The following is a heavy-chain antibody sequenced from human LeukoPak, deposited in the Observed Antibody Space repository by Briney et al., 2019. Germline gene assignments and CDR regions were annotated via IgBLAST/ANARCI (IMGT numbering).Heavy chain of an antibody. V-gene: IGHV3-21*01. CDR1: GFTFSSYS. J-gene: IGHJ4*02. D-gene: IGHD5-18*01. Sequence: GGSLRLSCAASGFTFSSYSMNWVRQAPGKGLDWVSSISSSSSYIYYADSVKGRFTISRDNAKNSLYLQMNSLRAEDTAVYYCARDGYSYGSPADYWGQGTLVTVSS. CDR2: ISSSSSYI. CDR3: ARDGYSYGSPADY.